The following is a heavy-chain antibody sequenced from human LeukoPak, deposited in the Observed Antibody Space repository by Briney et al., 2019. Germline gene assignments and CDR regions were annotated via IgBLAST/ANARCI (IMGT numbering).Heavy chain of an antibody. Sequence: GSLRLSRAVSGFTFSSYVMTWVRQAPGKGLEGVSGISGGGDRTYYADSVKGRFTISRDNSKNTLYLQMNSLRAEDTAVYYCAKGRRSGSNYNSFDYWGQGTLVTVSP. J-gene: IGHJ4*02. V-gene: IGHV3-23*01. CDR3: AKGRRSGSNYNSFDY. D-gene: IGHD3-10*01. CDR1: GFTFSSYV. CDR2: ISGGGDRT.